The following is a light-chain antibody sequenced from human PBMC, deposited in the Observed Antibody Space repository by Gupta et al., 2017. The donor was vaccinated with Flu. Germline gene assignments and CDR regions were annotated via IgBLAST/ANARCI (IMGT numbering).Light chain of an antibody. Sequence: DIRMTQSPSTLSASIGDTVTISCRASQNIDEWLAWYQLKPGKAPKLLIYKASTLENGVPSRFSGSGSGAKFTLTINNLQRDDSASYFCQQYFSYLSFGQGTKVEIK. CDR1: QNIDEW. J-gene: IGKJ1*01. CDR2: KAS. CDR3: QQYFSYLS. V-gene: IGKV1-5*03.